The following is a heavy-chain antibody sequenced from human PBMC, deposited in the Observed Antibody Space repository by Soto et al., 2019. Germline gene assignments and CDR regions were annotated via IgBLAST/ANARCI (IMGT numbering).Heavy chain of an antibody. CDR2: ITSSGSNT. V-gene: IGHV3-11*01. Sequence: QVQLVESGGGLVKPGGSLRLSYAASGFTFSGYNMSWIRQAPGKGLEWVSYITSSGSNTFDAESVKGRFTISRDNTMNLLYLQMNSLSAEDTAVYYCARRGTISSAHHFDHWGQGTLVTVSS. CDR3: ARRGTISSAHHFDH. D-gene: IGHD6-6*01. J-gene: IGHJ4*02. CDR1: GFTFSGYN.